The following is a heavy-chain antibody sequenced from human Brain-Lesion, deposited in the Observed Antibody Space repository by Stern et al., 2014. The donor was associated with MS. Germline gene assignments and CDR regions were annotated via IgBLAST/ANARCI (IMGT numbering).Heavy chain of an antibody. J-gene: IGHJ3*02. CDR1: GYTLTELS. Sequence: VQLLQSGAEVKKPGASVKVSCKVSGYTLTELSMHWVRQAPGKGLEWMGGFDPEDGESIYEQKFQGRVTKTEDTSTDTAYMELSSLRSEDTAIYYCATDLQQPLVDTFDIWGQGTMVTVSS. CDR2: FDPEDGES. CDR3: ATDLQQPLVDTFDI. D-gene: IGHD6-13*01. V-gene: IGHV1-24*01.